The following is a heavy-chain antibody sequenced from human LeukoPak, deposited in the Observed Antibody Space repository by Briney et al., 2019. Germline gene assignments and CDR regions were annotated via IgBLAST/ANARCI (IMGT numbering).Heavy chain of an antibody. Sequence: GGSLRLSCAASGFTFSSYAMHWVRQAPGKGLEYVSAISSNGGSTYYANSVKGRFTISRDNSKNTLYLQMGSLRAEDMAVYYCARVGGYSYGYHFDYWGQGTLVTVSS. CDR1: GFTFSSYA. J-gene: IGHJ4*02. D-gene: IGHD5-18*01. CDR2: ISSNGGST. V-gene: IGHV3-64*01. CDR3: ARVGGYSYGYHFDY.